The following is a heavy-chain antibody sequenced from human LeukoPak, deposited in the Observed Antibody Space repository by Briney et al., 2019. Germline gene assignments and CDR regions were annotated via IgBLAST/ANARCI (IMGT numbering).Heavy chain of an antibody. D-gene: IGHD2-21*02. V-gene: IGHV1-24*01. J-gene: IGHJ3*02. CDR1: GYTLTELS. CDR3: ATERPRIAYCGGDCYSTEDAFDI. CDR2: FDPEDGET. Sequence: ASVKVSCKVSGYTLTELSMHWVRQAPGKGLEWMRGFDPEDGETMYAQKFQGRVTMTEDTSTDTSYMDLSSLRSEDTAVYYCATERPRIAYCGGDCYSTEDAFDIWGQGTMVTVSS.